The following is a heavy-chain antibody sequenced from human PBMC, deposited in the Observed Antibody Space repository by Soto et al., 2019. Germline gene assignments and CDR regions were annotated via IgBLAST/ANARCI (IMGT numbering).Heavy chain of an antibody. V-gene: IGHV3-66*01. CDR2: IYSGGST. Sequence: GGSLRLSCAASGFTVISNYMSWVRQAPGKGLEWVSVIYSGGSTYYADSVKGRFTISRDNSKNTLYLQMNSLRAEDTAVYYCAAGPRYDTSDSWGQGTLVTSPQ. CDR3: AAGPRYDTSDS. J-gene: IGHJ4*02. CDR1: GFTVISNY. D-gene: IGHD3-22*01.